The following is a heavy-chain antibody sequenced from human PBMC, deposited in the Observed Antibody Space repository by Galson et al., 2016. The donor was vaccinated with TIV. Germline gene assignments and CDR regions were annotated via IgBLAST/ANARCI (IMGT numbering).Heavy chain of an antibody. V-gene: IGHV3-23*01. CDR1: GFTFSSFA. J-gene: IGHJ4*02. CDR2: ISAGGGRT. D-gene: IGHD3-22*01. CDR3: AKVDSSGFDYVRRFDF. Sequence: SLRLSCAASGFTFSSFAVSWVRQAPGKGLEWASGISAGGGRTNYADSVKGRFTISRDNPRNTLYLQMSSLRAEDTAGYFCAKVDSSGFDYVRRFDFWGQGTLATVSS.